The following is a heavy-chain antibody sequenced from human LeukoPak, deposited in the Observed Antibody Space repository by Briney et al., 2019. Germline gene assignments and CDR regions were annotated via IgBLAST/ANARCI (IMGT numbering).Heavy chain of an antibody. CDR2: INPNSGGT. CDR1: GYTFTGSY. CDR3: ARVLYYYDSSGYEQLDY. J-gene: IGHJ4*02. D-gene: IGHD3-22*01. V-gene: IGHV1-2*02. Sequence: GASVKVSCKASGYTFTGSYMHWVRQAPGQGLEWMGWINPNSGGTNYAQKFQGRVTMTRDTSISTAYMELSRLRSDDTAVYYCARVLYYYDSSGYEQLDYWGQGTLVTVSS.